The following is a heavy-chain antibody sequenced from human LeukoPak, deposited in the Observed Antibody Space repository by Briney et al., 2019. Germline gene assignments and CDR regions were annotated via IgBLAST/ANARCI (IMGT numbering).Heavy chain of an antibody. Sequence: GGSLRLSCAASGFTFSSYGMHWVRQAPGKGLEWVAFIRYDGSNKYYADSVKGRFTISRDNSKNTLYLQMNSLRAEDTAVYYCAKDDVGYCSSTSCRAYFDYWGQGTQVPVSS. J-gene: IGHJ4*02. CDR2: IRYDGSNK. D-gene: IGHD2-2*01. CDR1: GFTFSSYG. V-gene: IGHV3-30*02. CDR3: AKDDVGYCSSTSCRAYFDY.